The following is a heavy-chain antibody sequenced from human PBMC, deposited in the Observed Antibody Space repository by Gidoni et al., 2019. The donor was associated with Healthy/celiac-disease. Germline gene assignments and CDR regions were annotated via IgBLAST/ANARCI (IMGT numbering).Heavy chain of an antibody. CDR2: IYYSEGN. Sequence: QLHPQESSPGLVMTSATPSLPCTVSGCPLSSSCYYWGWFRQPAGKGLVWIGSIYYSEGNYYNPTLKSRVTISVDTSKNQFSRKMSSVTAADSAVYYWARHSGIAAGPVDYWGQGTLVTVSS. J-gene: IGHJ4*02. V-gene: IGHV4-39*01. CDR3: ARHSGIAAGPVDY. CDR1: GCPLSSSCYY. D-gene: IGHD6-13*01.